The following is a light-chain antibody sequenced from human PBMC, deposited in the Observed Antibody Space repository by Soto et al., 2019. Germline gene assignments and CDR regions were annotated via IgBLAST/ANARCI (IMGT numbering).Light chain of an antibody. CDR2: GAS. V-gene: IGKV3-20*01. Sequence: EIVLTQSPGALSLSPGERATLSCRASQSVTSSYLAWYQQKPGQAPRLIIDGASSRGTGIADRRSGRGSGTDFTLTISRLEPEDCAVYYCQQYGSSPRFGQGTKVDIK. CDR3: QQYGSSPR. CDR1: QSVTSSY. J-gene: IGKJ1*01.